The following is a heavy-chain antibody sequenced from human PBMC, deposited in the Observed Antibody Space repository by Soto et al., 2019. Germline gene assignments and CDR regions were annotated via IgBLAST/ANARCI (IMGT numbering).Heavy chain of an antibody. D-gene: IGHD6-6*01. V-gene: IGHV1-18*04. Sequence: ASVKVSCKASGYTFTSYGISWVRQAPGQGLEWMGWISAYNGNTNYAQKLQGRVTMTTDTSTSTAYMELRSLRSDDTAVYYCARDPKYSSSSGRSGRFDPWGQGTLVTVSS. CDR3: ARDPKYSSSSGRSGRFDP. CDR2: ISAYNGNT. J-gene: IGHJ5*02. CDR1: GYTFTSYG.